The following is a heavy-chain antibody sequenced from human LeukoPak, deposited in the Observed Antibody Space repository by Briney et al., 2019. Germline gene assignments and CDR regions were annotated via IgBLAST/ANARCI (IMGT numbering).Heavy chain of an antibody. CDR3: AKDREAYGSYGPPDFDY. J-gene: IGHJ4*02. CDR1: GFTFDDYA. CDR2: ISWNGGSI. Sequence: GGSLRLSCAASGFTFDDYAMHWVRQAPGKGLEWVSGISWNGGSIGYADSVKGRFTISRDNAKNSLYLQMNSLRAEDTALYYCAKDREAYGSYGPPDFDYWGQGTLVTVSS. D-gene: IGHD5-18*01. V-gene: IGHV3-9*01.